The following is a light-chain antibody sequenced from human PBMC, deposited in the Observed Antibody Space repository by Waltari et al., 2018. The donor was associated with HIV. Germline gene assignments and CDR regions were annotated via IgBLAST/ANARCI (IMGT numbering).Light chain of an antibody. CDR3: SSYTTSRTVV. V-gene: IGLV2-14*03. CDR2: DVT. CDR1: SSDVGGYNY. Sequence: QSALTQPASVSGSPGQSITISCTGTSSDVGGYNYVSWYQQHPGKAPKLMVYDVTNRPSGVSNRFSGSNSCNAAFLTISGLQAEDEADYYCSSYTTSRTVVFGGGTNLTVL. J-gene: IGLJ2*01.